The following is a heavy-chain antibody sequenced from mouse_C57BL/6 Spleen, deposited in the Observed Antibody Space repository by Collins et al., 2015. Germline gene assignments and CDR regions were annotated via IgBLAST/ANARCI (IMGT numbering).Heavy chain of an antibody. CDR1: GYTFTSYW. D-gene: IGHD2-12*01. CDR3: TRSYDGAMDY. Sequence: LQQPGSELVRPGASVKLSCKASGYTFTSYWMHWVKQRHGQGLEWIGNIYPGSGSTNYDEKFKSKGTLTVDTSSSTAYMHLSSLTSEDSAVYYCTRSYDGAMDYWGQGTSVTVSS. V-gene: IGHV1S22*01. CDR2: IYPGSGST. J-gene: IGHJ4*01.